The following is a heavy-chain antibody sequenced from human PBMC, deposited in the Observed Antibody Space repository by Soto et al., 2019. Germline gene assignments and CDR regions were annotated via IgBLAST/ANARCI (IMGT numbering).Heavy chain of an antibody. V-gene: IGHV1-69*13. CDR3: ARDRVVRYFDWLLPNYYYYYGMDV. CDR1: GGTFSSYA. Sequence: SVKVSCKASGGTFSSYAISWVRQAPGQGLEWMGGIIPIFGTANYAQKFQGRVTITADESTSTAYMELSSMRSEDTAVYYCARDRVVRYFDWLLPNYYYYYGMDVWGQGTTVTVSS. J-gene: IGHJ6*02. D-gene: IGHD3-9*01. CDR2: IIPIFGTA.